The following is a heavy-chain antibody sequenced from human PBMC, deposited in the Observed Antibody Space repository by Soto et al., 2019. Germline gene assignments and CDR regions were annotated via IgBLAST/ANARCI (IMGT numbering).Heavy chain of an antibody. Sequence: LSETLSLTCAVSGGSMSFYSWSWIRQPPGKGLEWIGYIHHSGDTDYNPSLKSRVTISVDRPQNQLSLKLTSVTTADTAVYYCARAHCSNGICYAFDIWGPGTKVPVSS. CDR3: ARAHCSNGICYAFDI. D-gene: IGHD2-8*01. J-gene: IGHJ3*02. V-gene: IGHV4-59*01. CDR1: GGSMSFYS. CDR2: IHHSGDT.